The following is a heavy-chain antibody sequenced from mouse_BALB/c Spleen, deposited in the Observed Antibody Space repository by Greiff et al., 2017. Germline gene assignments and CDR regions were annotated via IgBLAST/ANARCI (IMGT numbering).Heavy chain of an antibody. J-gene: IGHJ4*01. CDR1: GFTFSSFG. CDR3: ARDGKALYAMDY. V-gene: IGHV5-17*02. Sequence: EVQVVESGGGLVQPGGSRKLSCAASGFTFSSFGMHWVRQAPEKGLEWVAYISSGSSTIYYADTVKGRFTISRDNPKNTLFLQMTSLRSEDTAMYYCARDGKALYAMDYWGQGTSVTVSS. CDR2: ISSGSSTI.